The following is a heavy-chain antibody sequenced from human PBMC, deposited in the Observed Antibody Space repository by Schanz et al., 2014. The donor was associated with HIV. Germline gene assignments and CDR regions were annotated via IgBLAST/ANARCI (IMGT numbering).Heavy chain of an antibody. D-gene: IGHD3-10*01. V-gene: IGHV4-31*03. Sequence: QVQLQESGPGLVKPSQTLSLTCNVSGGSLNRGGFFWSWIRQFPGKGLEWIGYMYYSGSTYYNPSLKSRVSISVDTSKNQFFLKLTSVTDADTAIYYCARESGSGSFSFPDYWGQGTLVTVSS. J-gene: IGHJ4*02. CDR3: ARESGSGSFSFPDY. CDR2: MYYSGST. CDR1: GGSLNRGGFF.